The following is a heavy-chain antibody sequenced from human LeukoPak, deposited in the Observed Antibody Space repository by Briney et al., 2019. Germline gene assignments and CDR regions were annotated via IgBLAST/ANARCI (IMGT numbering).Heavy chain of an antibody. V-gene: IGHV3-23*01. CDR2: ISGSGGST. J-gene: IGHJ4*02. D-gene: IGHD3-10*01. Sequence: GGSLRLSCAASGFTFSTYAMSWVRQAPGKGLEWVSAISGSGGSTYYADSVKGRFTISRDNSKNTLYLQMNSLRAEDTAVYYCAKDRTPITMVRGALGAFDYWGQGTLVTVSS. CDR3: AKDRTPITMVRGALGAFDY. CDR1: GFTFSTYA.